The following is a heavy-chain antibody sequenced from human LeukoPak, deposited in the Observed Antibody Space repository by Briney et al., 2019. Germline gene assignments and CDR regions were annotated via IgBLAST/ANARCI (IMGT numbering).Heavy chain of an antibody. CDR2: MNPNSGNT. CDR3: ARRGPHWSSRGGWFDP. J-gene: IGHJ5*02. CDR1: GYTFTKYG. V-gene: IGHV1-8*03. Sequence: ASVKVSCKASGYTFTKYGINWVRQATGQGLEWMGWMNPNSGNTGYAEKFQGRVTITRNTSISTAYMELSSLRSEDTAVYYCARRGPHWSSRGGWFDPWGQGTLVTVSS. D-gene: IGHD6-13*01.